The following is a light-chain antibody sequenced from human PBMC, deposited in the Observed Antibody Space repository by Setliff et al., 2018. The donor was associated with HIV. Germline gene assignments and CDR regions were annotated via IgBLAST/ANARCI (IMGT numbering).Light chain of an antibody. J-gene: IGLJ2*01. V-gene: IGLV2-23*02. CDR2: EVF. Sequence: QSVLTQPASVSASPGQSITISCTGTTSDISHYNFVSWYQQHPDSAPKLLIYEVFNRPSGVSHRFSGSKSGNTASLTISGLQAEDEADYYCCSYGGTTTHVIFGGGTK. CDR3: CSYGGTTTHVI. CDR1: TSDISHYNF.